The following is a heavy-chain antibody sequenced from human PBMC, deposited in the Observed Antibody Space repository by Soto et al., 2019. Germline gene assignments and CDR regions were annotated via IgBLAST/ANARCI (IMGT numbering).Heavy chain of an antibody. V-gene: IGHV3-7*05. CDR2: IKQDASEK. CDR3: ARSLSAIPGES. J-gene: IGHJ5*02. Sequence: EVQLVESGEGLVQSGGSLRLSCAATGFSISNYWMSWVRQGPGKGPEWVANIKQDASEKYYVDSVKGRFTISRDNAENSLYLQMTSLRDEDTAVYHCARSLSAIPGESWGQGTLVTVSS. D-gene: IGHD2-21*01. CDR1: GFSISNYW.